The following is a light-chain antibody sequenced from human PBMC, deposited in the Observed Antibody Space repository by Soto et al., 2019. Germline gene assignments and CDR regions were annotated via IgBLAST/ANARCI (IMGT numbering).Light chain of an antibody. CDR1: SANIGYYY. CDR3: AVWDHHLHGV. J-gene: IGLJ3*02. CDR2: MND. Sequence: QPVLTQPPSASGTSGQRVTISCSGSSANIGYYYVYWYEQLPVTTPKLLIYMNDQRPSGVLDRFSGTKSGTSAPLAISGLRSEDEGDYYCAVWDHHLHGVFGGGTKLTVL. V-gene: IGLV1-47*01.